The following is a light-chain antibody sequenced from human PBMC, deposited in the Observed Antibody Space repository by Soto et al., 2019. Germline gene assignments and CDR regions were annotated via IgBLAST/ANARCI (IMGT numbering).Light chain of an antibody. CDR3: QQAHNLPVT. J-gene: IGKJ4*01. V-gene: IGKV1-12*01. CDR2: GAS. Sequence: DIRMTQSPSSVSGSVGDRVSMTCRTSQDIASWLAWYQQRPGKAPVLLIFGASILQSGVSSRFSGSRAGTEFTLTINSLQPEDFGVYYCQQAHNLPVTFGGGTKVESK. CDR1: QDIASW.